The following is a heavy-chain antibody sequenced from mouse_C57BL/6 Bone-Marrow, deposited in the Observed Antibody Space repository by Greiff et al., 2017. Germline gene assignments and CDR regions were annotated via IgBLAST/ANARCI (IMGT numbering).Heavy chain of an antibody. CDR2: ISAGGSYT. CDR1: GFTFSSYA. CDR3: ANYYGSSH. D-gene: IGHD1-1*01. Sequence: EVKLVESGGGLVKPGGSLKLSCAASGFTFSSYAMSWVRQTPEKRLEWVATISAGGSYTYYPDNVKGRITISRDNAKNNLYLQMSHLKSEDTAMYYCANYYGSSHWGQGTLVTVSA. J-gene: IGHJ3*01. V-gene: IGHV5-4*03.